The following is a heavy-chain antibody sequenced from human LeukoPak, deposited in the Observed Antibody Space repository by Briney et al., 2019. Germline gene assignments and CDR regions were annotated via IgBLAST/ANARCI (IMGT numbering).Heavy chain of an antibody. Sequence: GGSLRLSCAASGFTFSSYGMHWVRQAPGKGLEWVAFIRYDGNNKYYVDSVKGRFTISRDNSKNTLYLQMNSLRAEDTAVYYCAKTMSPYYYDSSGFWCQGTLVTVSS. J-gene: IGHJ4*02. CDR3: AKTMSPYYYDSSGF. D-gene: IGHD3-22*01. CDR2: IRYDGNNK. CDR1: GFTFSSYG. V-gene: IGHV3-30*02.